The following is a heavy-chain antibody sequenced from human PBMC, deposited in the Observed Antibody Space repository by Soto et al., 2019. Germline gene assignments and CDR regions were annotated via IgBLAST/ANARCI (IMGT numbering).Heavy chain of an antibody. J-gene: IGHJ4*02. D-gene: IGHD6-19*01. Sequence: GGSLRLSCAASGFTFSSYGMHWVRQAPGKGLEWVAVIWYDGSNKYYADSVKGRFTISRDNSKNTLYLQMNSLRAEDTAVYYCARDLDSSGWYIGMLPAQWGQGTLVTVSS. V-gene: IGHV3-33*01. CDR1: GFTFSSYG. CDR2: IWYDGSNK. CDR3: ARDLDSSGWYIGMLPAQ.